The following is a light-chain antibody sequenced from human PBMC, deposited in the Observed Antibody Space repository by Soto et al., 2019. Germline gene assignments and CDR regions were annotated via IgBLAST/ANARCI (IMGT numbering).Light chain of an antibody. V-gene: IGKV3-15*01. CDR1: QSVSSN. Sequence: EIFMAPSRCSLSVSPLERAPPSCRASQSVSSNLAWYQQKPGQAPRLLIYGASTRATGIPARFSGSGSGTEFTLTISSLQSEDFAVYYCQQYNNWPQTFGQGTKVDIK. CDR2: GAS. J-gene: IGKJ1*01. CDR3: QQYNNWPQT.